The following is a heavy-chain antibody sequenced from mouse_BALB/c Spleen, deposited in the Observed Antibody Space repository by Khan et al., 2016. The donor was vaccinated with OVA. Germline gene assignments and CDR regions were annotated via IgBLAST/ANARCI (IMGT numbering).Heavy chain of an antibody. CDR3: ARIAYYYNGGGFAY. Sequence: EVELVESGGDLVKPGGSLQLSCATSGFTFSTYGMYWVRQTPDKRLEWVATISTGGTYTYYPDSFKGRFTISRDIAKNTAYPQLRSLTSEDTAIYYGARIAYYYNGGGFAYWGQGTLVTVSA. V-gene: IGHV5-6*01. CDR1: GFTFSTYG. D-gene: IGHD1-1*02. CDR2: ISTGGTYT. J-gene: IGHJ3*01.